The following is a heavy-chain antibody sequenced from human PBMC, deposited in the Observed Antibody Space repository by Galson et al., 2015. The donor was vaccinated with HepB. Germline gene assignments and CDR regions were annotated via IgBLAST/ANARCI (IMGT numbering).Heavy chain of an antibody. D-gene: IGHD3-3*01. CDR1: GFTFSSYW. Sequence: SLRLSCAASGFTFSSYWMNWVRQAPGKGLEWVANIKQDGSEKYYVDSVKGRFAISRDNAKNSLYLQMNSLRAEDTAVYHCARDYDPAARPQSYLDLWGRGTLVTVSS. CDR2: IKQDGSEK. V-gene: IGHV3-7*01. J-gene: IGHJ2*01. CDR3: ARDYDPAARPQSYLDL.